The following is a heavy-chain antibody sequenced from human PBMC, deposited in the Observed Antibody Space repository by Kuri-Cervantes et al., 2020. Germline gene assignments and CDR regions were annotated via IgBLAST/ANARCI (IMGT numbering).Heavy chain of an antibody. J-gene: IGHJ4*02. CDR3: ASSGQLGF. CDR2: INHSGSA. Sequence: SETLSLTCAVYGGSFSGYYWSWIRQPPGKGLEWIGEINHSGSANYNLSLKSRVTISVDTSKNQFSLKLSSVTAADTAVYYCASSGQLGFWGQGTLVTVSS. CDR1: GGSFSGYY. D-gene: IGHD6-13*01. V-gene: IGHV4-34*01.